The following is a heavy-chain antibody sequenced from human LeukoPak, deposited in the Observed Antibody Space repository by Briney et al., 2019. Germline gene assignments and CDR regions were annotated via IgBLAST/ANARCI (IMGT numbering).Heavy chain of an antibody. Sequence: ASVKVSCKASGYTFTSYGISWVRQAPGQGLEWMGWISAYNGNTNYAQKLQGRVTMTTDTSTSTAYMELSRLRSDDTAVYYCARGEIDIAAAGPSYYYYYMDVWGKGTTVTISS. CDR1: GYTFTSYG. V-gene: IGHV1-18*01. J-gene: IGHJ6*03. CDR2: ISAYNGNT. CDR3: ARGEIDIAAAGPSYYYYYMDV. D-gene: IGHD6-13*01.